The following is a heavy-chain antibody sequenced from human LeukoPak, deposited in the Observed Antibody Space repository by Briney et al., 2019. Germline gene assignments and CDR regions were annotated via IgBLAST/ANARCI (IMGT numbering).Heavy chain of an antibody. V-gene: IGHV3-23*01. CDR3: AKTDGVRDGFDD. CDR2: ISGSGGTT. Sequence: GGSLRLSCAASGFTFSNYAMSWVRQAPGQGLEWVSVISGSGGTTYYADSVKGRFTISRDNSKNTLYLQMYSLRAEDTAIYYCAKTDGVRDGFDDWGQGTMVTVSS. J-gene: IGHJ3*01. CDR1: GFTFSNYA. D-gene: IGHD4-17*01.